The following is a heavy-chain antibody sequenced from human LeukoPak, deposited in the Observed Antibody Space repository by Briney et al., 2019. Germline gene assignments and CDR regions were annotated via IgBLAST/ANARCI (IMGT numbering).Heavy chain of an antibody. CDR1: GSTFTTYD. J-gene: IGHJ5*02. D-gene: IGHD3-16*02. V-gene: IGHV1-8*01. CDR3: ARGPLVRLPSSFDP. CDR2: MNPNSGNT. Sequence: APGKVSCKAAGSTFTTYDINRGGRGTGPGVGGGGWMNPNSGNTGSAQTFQGRITMTRDTSISTAYMELSSLRSEDTAVYYCARGPLVRLPSSFDPWGQGTLVTVSS.